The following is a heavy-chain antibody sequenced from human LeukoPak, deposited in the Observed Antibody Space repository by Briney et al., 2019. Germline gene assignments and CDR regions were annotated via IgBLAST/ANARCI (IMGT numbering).Heavy chain of an antibody. CDR2: ISYDGSNK. V-gene: IGHV3-30*18. CDR3: AKDLAVAGTDY. CDR1: GFTFSSYG. J-gene: IGHJ4*02. Sequence: GGSLRLSCEASGFTFSSYGMHWVRQAPGKGLEWVAVISYDGSNKYYADSVKGRFTTSRDNSKNTLYLQMNSLRAEDTAVYYCAKDLAVAGTDYWGQGTLATVSS. D-gene: IGHD6-19*01.